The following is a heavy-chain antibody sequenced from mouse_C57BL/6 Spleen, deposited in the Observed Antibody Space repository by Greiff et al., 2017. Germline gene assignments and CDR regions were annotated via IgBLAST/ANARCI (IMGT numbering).Heavy chain of an antibody. D-gene: IGHD2-1*01. CDR2: INPNNGGT. CDR1: GYTFTDYY. CDR3: ARGGGNYGYAMDY. J-gene: IGHJ4*01. V-gene: IGHV1-26*01. Sequence: VQLQQSGPELVKPGASVKISCKASGYTFTDYYMNWVKQSHGKSLEWIGDINPNNGGTSYNQKFKGKATLTVDKSSSTAYMELRSLTSEDSAVYYCARGGGNYGYAMDYWGQGTSVTVSS.